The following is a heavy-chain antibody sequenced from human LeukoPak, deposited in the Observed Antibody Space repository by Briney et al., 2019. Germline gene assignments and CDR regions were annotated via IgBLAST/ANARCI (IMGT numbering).Heavy chain of an antibody. Sequence: GGSLRLSCAASGFTFSSYEMNGVRQAPGKGLEWVSYISSSGSTIYYADSVKGRFTISRDNAKNSLYLQMNSLRAEDTAVYYCAELGITMIEGVWGKGTTVTISS. CDR2: ISSSGSTI. V-gene: IGHV3-48*03. D-gene: IGHD3-22*01. CDR3: AELGITMIEGV. J-gene: IGHJ6*04. CDR1: GFTFSSYE.